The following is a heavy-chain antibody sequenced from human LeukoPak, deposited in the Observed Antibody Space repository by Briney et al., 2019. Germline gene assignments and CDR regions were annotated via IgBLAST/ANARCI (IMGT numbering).Heavy chain of an antibody. D-gene: IGHD2-2*01. V-gene: IGHV1-8*01. CDR3: AREVSSTRKYYYYGMDV. J-gene: IGHJ6*02. CDR1: GYTFTGYD. CDR2: MNPNSGNT. Sequence: ASVKVSCKASGYTFTGYDINWVRQATGRGLEWMGWMNPNSGNTGYAQKFQGRVTMTRNTSISTAYMELSSLRSEDTAVYYCAREVSSTRKYYYYGMDVWGQGTTVTVSS.